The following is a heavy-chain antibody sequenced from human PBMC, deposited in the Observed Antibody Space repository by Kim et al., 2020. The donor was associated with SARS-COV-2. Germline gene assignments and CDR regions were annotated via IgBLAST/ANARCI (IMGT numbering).Heavy chain of an antibody. CDR3: ATDYSPNTYYFDY. J-gene: IGHJ4*01. Sequence: GGSLRLSCAASRFTFSNVRMSWVRQAPGKGLEWVGHIESKTDGGTTDYAAPVKGRFTISRDDSENTVYLQMNSLKTEDTAVYYCATDYSPNTYYFDYWG. CDR2: IESKTDGGTT. CDR1: RFTFSNVR. V-gene: IGHV3-15*04. D-gene: IGHD2-15*01.